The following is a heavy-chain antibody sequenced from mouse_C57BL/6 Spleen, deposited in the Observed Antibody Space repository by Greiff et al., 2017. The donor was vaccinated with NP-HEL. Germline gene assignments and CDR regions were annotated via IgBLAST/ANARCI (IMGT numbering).Heavy chain of an antibody. D-gene: IGHD1-1*01. Sequence: QVQLQQPGTELVKPGASVKLSCKASGYTFTSYWMHWVKQRPGQGLEWIGNINPSNGGTNYNEKFKSKATLTVDKSSSTAYMQLSSLTSKDSAVYYCARSHYYGSLAWFAYWGQGTLVTVSA. CDR3: ARSHYYGSLAWFAY. CDR1: GYTFTSYW. V-gene: IGHV1-53*01. J-gene: IGHJ3*01. CDR2: INPSNGGT.